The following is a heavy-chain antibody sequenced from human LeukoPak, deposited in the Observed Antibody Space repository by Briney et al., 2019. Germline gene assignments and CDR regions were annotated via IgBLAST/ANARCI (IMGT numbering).Heavy chain of an antibody. D-gene: IGHD2-2*01. CDR1: GYSFTSYW. V-gene: IGHV5-51*01. CDR2: IYPGDSDT. J-gene: IGHJ4*02. Sequence: GESLKISCKGSGYSFTSYWIGWVRQMPGKGLEWMGIIYPGDSDTRHSPSFQGQVTISADKSIGTAYLQWSSLKASDTAMYYCARSYCSSTSCSPNFDYWGQGTLVTVSS. CDR3: ARSYCSSTSCSPNFDY.